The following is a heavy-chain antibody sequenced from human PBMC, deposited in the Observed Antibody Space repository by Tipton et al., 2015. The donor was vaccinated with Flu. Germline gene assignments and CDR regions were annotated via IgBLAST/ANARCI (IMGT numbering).Heavy chain of an antibody. CDR2: IIPIFGTA. J-gene: IGHJ4*02. CDR3: ARHLVPGIAAALNPFDY. CDR1: GGTFSSYA. D-gene: IGHD6-13*01. V-gene: IGHV1-69*01. Sequence: QLVQSGAEVKKPGSSVKVSCKASGGTFSSYAISWVRQAPGQGLEWMGGIIPIFGTANYAQKFQGRVTITADESTSTAYMELSSLRSEDTAVYYCARHLVPGIAAALNPFDYWGQGTLVTVSS.